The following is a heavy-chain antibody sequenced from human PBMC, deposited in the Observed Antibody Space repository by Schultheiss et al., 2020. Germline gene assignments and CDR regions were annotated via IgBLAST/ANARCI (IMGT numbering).Heavy chain of an antibody. D-gene: IGHD3-10*01. J-gene: IGHJ5*02. Sequence: SETLSLTCTVSGGSISSYYWSWIRQPPGKGLEWIGYIYYSGSTNYNPSLKSRVTISVDTSKNQFSLKLSSVTAADTAVYYCAREISPQYGSGSYCWFDPWGQGTLVNGYS. CDR3: AREISPQYGSGSYCWFDP. CDR2: IYYSGST. V-gene: IGHV4-59*12. CDR1: GGSISSYY.